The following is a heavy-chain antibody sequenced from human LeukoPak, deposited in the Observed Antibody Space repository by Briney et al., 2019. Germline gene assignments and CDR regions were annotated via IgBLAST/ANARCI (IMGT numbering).Heavy chain of an antibody. CDR2: IWHDGSNE. CDR3: TRDQGDF. CDR1: GFIFSSYG. V-gene: IGHV3-33*01. Sequence: GGSLRLSCAASGFIFSSYGMHWVRQAPGKGLEWVAVIWHDGSNEYYAGSVKGRFTIFRDNSKNTLYLQMNSLRAEDTAVYYCTRDQGDFWGQGTLVTVSS. J-gene: IGHJ4*02.